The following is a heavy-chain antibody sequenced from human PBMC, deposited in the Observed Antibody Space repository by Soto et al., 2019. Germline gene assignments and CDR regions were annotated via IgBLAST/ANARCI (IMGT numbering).Heavy chain of an antibody. CDR2: VSHDGST. CDR3: ARVLRHEGYQVPSYLHSIDI. J-gene: IGHJ6*02. D-gene: IGHD5-18*01. V-gene: IGHV4-34*01. Sequence: LGWVGEVSHDGSTNYNPSLQSRATVSVDTSKNQISLRLRSVTAADSAVYFCARVLRHEGYQVPSYLHSIDIWGHGTTIT.